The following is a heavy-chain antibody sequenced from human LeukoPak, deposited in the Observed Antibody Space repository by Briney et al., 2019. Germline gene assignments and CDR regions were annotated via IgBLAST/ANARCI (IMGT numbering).Heavy chain of an antibody. J-gene: IGHJ2*01. D-gene: IGHD1-14*01. Sequence: GGSLRLSCAASGFTVSSNYMSWVRQAPGKGLEWVSVIYSGGSTYYADSVKGRFTISRDNSKNTLYLQMNSLRAEDTAVYYCARAPNLNWYFDLWGRGTLVTVSS. CDR1: GFTVSSNY. CDR3: ARAPNLNWYFDL. V-gene: IGHV3-66*01. CDR2: IYSGGST.